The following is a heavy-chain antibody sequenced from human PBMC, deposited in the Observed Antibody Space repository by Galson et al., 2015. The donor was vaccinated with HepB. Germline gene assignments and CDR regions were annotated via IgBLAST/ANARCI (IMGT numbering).Heavy chain of an antibody. D-gene: IGHD3-22*01. CDR3: ARPGHYDSSGYLSWFDP. CDR1: GFTFSSYW. Sequence: SLRLSCAASGFTFSSYWMHWVRQAPGKGLVWVSRINSDGSSTSYADSVKGRFTISRDNAKNTLYLQMNSLRAEDTAVYYCARPGHYDSSGYLSWFDPWGQGTLVTVSS. J-gene: IGHJ5*02. CDR2: INSDGSST. V-gene: IGHV3-74*01.